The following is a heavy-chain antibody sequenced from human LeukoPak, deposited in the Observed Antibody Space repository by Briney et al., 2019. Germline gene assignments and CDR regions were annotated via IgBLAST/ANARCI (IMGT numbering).Heavy chain of an antibody. CDR2: IKQDGSKK. CDR1: GFPFSSYW. J-gene: IGHJ4*02. V-gene: IGHV3-7*04. Sequence: GGSLRLSCVASGFPFSSYWMTWVRQAPGKGLEWVANIKQDGSKKSYVDSVRGRFTISRDNAKNSLYLQMNSLRAEDTAIYYCTRVGYIDEGIDYWGQGTLVTVSS. CDR3: TRVGYIDEGIDY. D-gene: IGHD5-24*01.